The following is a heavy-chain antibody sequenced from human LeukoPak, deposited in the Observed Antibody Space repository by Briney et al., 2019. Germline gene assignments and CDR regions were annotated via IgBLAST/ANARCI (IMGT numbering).Heavy chain of an antibody. V-gene: IGHV1-46*01. D-gene: IGHD5-18*01. CDR3: ARGVDTAMANDY. J-gene: IGHJ4*02. CDR2: INPSGGST. Sequence: ASVKVSCKASGCTFTSYFMHWVRQAPGQGLEWMGIINPSGGSTSYTQKFQGRVTLTWDMSTSTVYMELSSLRSEDTAVYYCARGVDTAMANDYWGQGTLVTVSS. CDR1: GCTFTSYF.